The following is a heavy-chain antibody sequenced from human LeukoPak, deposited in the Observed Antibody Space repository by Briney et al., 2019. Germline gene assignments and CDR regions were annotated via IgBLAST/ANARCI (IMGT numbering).Heavy chain of an antibody. V-gene: IGHV1-2*02. CDR1: GYTFTGYY. J-gene: IGHJ6*03. CDR2: INPNSGGT. D-gene: IGHD4-17*01. Sequence: ASVKVSCKASGYTFTGYYMHWVRQAPGQGLEWMGWINPNSGGTNYAQKLQGRVTMTTDTSTSTAYMELRSLRSDDTAVYYCARDLVYGDYSLSALGGPNMDVWGKGTTVTISS. CDR3: ARDLVYGDYSLSALGGPNMDV.